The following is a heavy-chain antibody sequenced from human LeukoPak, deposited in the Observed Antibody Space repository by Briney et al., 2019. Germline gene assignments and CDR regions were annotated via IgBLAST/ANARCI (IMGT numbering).Heavy chain of an antibody. Sequence: GASVKVSCKASGYTFTGYYMHWVRQAPGQGLEWMGWINPNSGGTNYAQKFQGRVTMTRDTSISTAYMELSRLRSDDTAVYYCARGEPLPGYCSSTSCYDAFDIWGQGTMVTVSS. CDR2: INPNSGGT. D-gene: IGHD2-2*01. CDR3: ARGEPLPGYCSSTSCYDAFDI. V-gene: IGHV1-2*02. CDR1: GYTFTGYY. J-gene: IGHJ3*02.